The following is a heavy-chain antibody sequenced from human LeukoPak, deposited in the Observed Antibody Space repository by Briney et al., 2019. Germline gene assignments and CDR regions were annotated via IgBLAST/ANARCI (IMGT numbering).Heavy chain of an antibody. CDR1: GGSISSYY. CDR2: IFYSGTT. CDR3: ARRGRSGWYFDY. Sequence: SETLSLTCSVSGGSISSYYWSCIRQPPGKGLEWIGYIFYSGTTNYNPSLKSRGTISVDTSKSQFSLNLSSVTTADTAVYYCARRGRSGWYFDYCGQGTLVTVSS. V-gene: IGHV4-59*01. J-gene: IGHJ4*02. D-gene: IGHD6-19*01.